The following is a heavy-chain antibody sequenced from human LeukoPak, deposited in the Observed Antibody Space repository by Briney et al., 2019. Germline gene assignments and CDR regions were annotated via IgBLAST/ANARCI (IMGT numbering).Heavy chain of an antibody. CDR1: GYTFTSYG. CDR3: AGLSYDSSGLWIDY. D-gene: IGHD3-22*01. CDR2: TSAYNGNT. J-gene: IGHJ4*02. Sequence: GASVKVSCKASGYTFTSYGISWVRQAPGQGLEWMGWTSAYNGNTNYAQKLQGRVTMTTDTSTSTAYMELRSLRSDDTAVYYCAGLSYDSSGLWIDYWGQGTLVTVSS. V-gene: IGHV1-18*01.